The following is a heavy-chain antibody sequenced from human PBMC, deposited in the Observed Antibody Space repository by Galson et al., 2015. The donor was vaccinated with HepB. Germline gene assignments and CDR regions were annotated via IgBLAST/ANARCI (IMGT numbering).Heavy chain of an antibody. V-gene: IGHV1-18*04. D-gene: IGHD3-22*01. Sequence: SVKVSCKASGYTFTSYGISWVRQAPGQGLEWMGWISAYNGNTNYAQKPQGRVTMTTDTSTSTAYMELRSLRSDDTAVYYCARGPPTLYYYDSSGYLDWGQGTLVTVSS. CDR2: ISAYNGNT. J-gene: IGHJ4*02. CDR3: ARGPPTLYYYDSSGYLD. CDR1: GYTFTSYG.